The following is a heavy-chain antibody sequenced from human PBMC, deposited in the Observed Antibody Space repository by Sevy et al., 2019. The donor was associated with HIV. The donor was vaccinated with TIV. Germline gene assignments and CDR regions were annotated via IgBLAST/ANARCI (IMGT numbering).Heavy chain of an antibody. Sequence: GGSLRLSCAASGFPFSSYAMSWVRQAPGRGLEWVSTLIGGGRRTYYADSVTGRFIISRDNSRNTLYLQMNSLRAEDTAIYYCAKRVVQSGLSGGGANYGMDVCGRGTTVTVSS. J-gene: IGHJ6*02. CDR3: AKRVVQSGLSGGGANYGMDV. CDR2: LIGGGRRT. D-gene: IGHD2-8*02. V-gene: IGHV3-23*01. CDR1: GFPFSSYA.